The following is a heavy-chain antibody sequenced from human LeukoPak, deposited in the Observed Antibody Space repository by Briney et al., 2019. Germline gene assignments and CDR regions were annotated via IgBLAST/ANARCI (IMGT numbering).Heavy chain of an antibody. V-gene: IGHV1-2*02. CDR3: ARDPYYYDSSGYYYFDY. J-gene: IGHJ4*02. CDR1: GYTFTGYY. Sequence: ASVKVSCKASGYTFTGYYMHWVRQAPGQGLEWMGWINPNSGGTDYAQKFQGRVTMTRDTSISTAYMELSRLRSDDTAVYYCARDPYYYDSSGYYYFDYWGQGTLVTVSS. D-gene: IGHD3-22*01. CDR2: INPNSGGT.